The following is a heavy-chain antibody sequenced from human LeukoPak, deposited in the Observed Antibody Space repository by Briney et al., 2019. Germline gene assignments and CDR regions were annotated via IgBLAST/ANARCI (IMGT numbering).Heavy chain of an antibody. V-gene: IGHV3-23*01. CDR1: GFTFSSYY. D-gene: IGHD6-13*01. CDR2: INGGGGTT. Sequence: PGGSLRLSCAASGFTFSSYYMSWVRQAPGQGLEWVSVINGGGGTTYYADSVKGRFTISRDNSKNTLYLQMDSLRAEDTAVYYCARVSAQLVFYFDYWGQGSLVTVSS. J-gene: IGHJ4*02. CDR3: ARVSAQLVFYFDY.